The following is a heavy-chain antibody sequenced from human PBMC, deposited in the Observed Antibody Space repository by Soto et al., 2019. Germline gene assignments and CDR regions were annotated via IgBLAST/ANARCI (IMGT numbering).Heavy chain of an antibody. D-gene: IGHD3-3*02. CDR2: VYPSDSDV. V-gene: IGHV5-51*01. J-gene: IGHJ5*01. CDR1: GYRFSRSW. Sequence: KNSFKGKGYRFSRSWIGWVRQKPGKCLEWLGNVYPSDSDVRYSPAFEGQVTISADNSINTAYLQLLNLKASDTAIYYCTKGAISPFHSCGQGTRVTVCS. CDR3: TKGAISPFHS.